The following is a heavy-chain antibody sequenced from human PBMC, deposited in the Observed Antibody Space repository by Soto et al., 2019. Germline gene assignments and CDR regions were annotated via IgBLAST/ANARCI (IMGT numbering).Heavy chain of an antibody. CDR2: IIPLFGTP. CDR1: GGIFSTYA. V-gene: IGHV1-69*06. Sequence: QVQLVQSGAEVKKPGSSVKVSCKASGGIFSTYAISWLRQSPVQGLEWMVGIIPLFGTPNYAQRFQGRVTITETKYTSKAYMELRRLRSEDTAVYYCARDRDAYGSGNYYNRIDFWGQGTLVTVSS. J-gene: IGHJ4*02. D-gene: IGHD3-10*01. CDR3: ARDRDAYGSGNYYNRIDF.